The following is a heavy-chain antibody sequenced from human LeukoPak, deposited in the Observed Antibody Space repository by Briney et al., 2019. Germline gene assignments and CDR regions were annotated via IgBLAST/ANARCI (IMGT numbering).Heavy chain of an antibody. J-gene: IGHJ4*02. CDR2: ISSSGTTI. V-gene: IGHV3-48*03. CDR3: ARGGSFFVY. Sequence: PGGSLRLSCAASGFTFSGYDVNWVRQAPGKGLEWVSYISSSGTTIYYADSVRGRFTISRDNAKNSLYLQMNSLGAEDTAVYYCARGGSFFVYWGQGTLVTVSS. CDR1: GFTFSGYD. D-gene: IGHD1-26*01.